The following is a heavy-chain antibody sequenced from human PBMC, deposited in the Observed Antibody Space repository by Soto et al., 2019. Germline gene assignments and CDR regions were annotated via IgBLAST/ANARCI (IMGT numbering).Heavy chain of an antibody. CDR2: IYPGDSDT. J-gene: IGHJ6*02. D-gene: IGHD6-6*01. CDR1: GYSFTSYW. Sequence: LGESLKISCKGSGYSFTSYWIGWVRQMPGKGLEWMGIIYPGDSDTRYSPSFQGQVTISADKSISTAYLQWSSLKASDTAMYYCARVIAARSYYYYGMDVWGQGTTVTVSS. CDR3: ARVIAARSYYYYGMDV. V-gene: IGHV5-51*01.